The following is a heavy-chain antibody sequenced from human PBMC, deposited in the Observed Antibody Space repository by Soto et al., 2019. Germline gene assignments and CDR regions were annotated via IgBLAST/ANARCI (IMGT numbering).Heavy chain of an antibody. D-gene: IGHD3-3*01. CDR1: GFTFGDYA. CDR3: TSTIFGVVIPGGYYYGMDV. CDR2: IRSKVYGGTT. V-gene: IGHV3-49*03. Sequence: GGSLRLSCIASGFTFGDYAMSWFRQAPGKGLEWVGFIRSKVYGGTTEYAASVKGRFTISRDDSISIAYLQMNSLKTEDTAVYYCTSTIFGVVIPGGYYYGMDVGGQGTTVTVSS. J-gene: IGHJ6*02.